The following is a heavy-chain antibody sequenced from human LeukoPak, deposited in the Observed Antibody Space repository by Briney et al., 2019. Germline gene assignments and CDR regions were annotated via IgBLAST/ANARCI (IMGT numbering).Heavy chain of an antibody. CDR3: TTALELRFFDY. CDR1: GYTFTSYG. CDR2: ISAYNGNT. J-gene: IGHJ4*02. D-gene: IGHD1-7*01. V-gene: IGHV1-18*01. Sequence: ASVKVSCKASGYTFTSYGISWVRQAPGQGLEWMGWISAYNGNTNYAQKLQGRVTMTRDTSISTAYMELSRLRSDDTAVYYCTTALELRFFDYWGQGTLVTVSS.